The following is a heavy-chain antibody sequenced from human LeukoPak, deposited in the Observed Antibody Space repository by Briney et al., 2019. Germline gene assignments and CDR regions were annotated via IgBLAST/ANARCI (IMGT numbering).Heavy chain of an antibody. V-gene: IGHV4-38-2*01. CDR1: GYSLSSGHY. D-gene: IGHD3-10*01. CDR3: AGFTPAVDY. J-gene: IGHJ4*02. CDR2: IYHSGGT. Sequence: PSETLSLTCAVSGYSLSSGHYWGWIRPPPGKGLEWIGSIYHSGGTYYNPPLKSRLTISVDTSKNQFSLKMKSVTAADTAVYYCAGFTPAVDYCSQGTLVSVAS.